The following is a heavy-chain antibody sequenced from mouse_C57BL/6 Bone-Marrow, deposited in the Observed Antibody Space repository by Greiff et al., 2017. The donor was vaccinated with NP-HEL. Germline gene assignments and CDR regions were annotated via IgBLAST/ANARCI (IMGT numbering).Heavy chain of an antibody. CDR3: ARVDLYYVYWYFDV. V-gene: IGHV5-16*01. J-gene: IGHJ1*03. CDR2: INYDGSST. Sequence: EVMLVESEGGLVQPGSSMKLSCKASGFTFSDYYMAWVRQVPDKGLEWVANINYDGSSTYYLDSLKSRFIISRDNAKNILYLQMSSRKSEDTATYYCARVDLYYVYWYFDVWGTGTTVTVSS. CDR1: GFTFSDYY. D-gene: IGHD2-1*01.